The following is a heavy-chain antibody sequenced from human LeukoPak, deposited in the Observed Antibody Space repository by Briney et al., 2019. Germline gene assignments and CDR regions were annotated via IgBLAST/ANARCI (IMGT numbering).Heavy chain of an antibody. CDR3: ARGYASGCYST. CDR1: GGSNSGDY. J-gene: IGHJ5*02. V-gene: IGHV4-4*07. D-gene: IGHD3-10*01. Sequence: SETLSLTCTMSGGSNSGDYGSCIRQPAGEGREWIGRIYPSGSTYLTPSLKSRVSMSVDMSKSQIFLKVDSVAAADTAVYYCARGYASGCYSTWGQGILVTVSS. CDR2: IYPSGST.